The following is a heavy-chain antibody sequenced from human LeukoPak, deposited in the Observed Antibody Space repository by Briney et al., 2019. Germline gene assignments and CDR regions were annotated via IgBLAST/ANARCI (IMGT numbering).Heavy chain of an antibody. CDR1: GYTLTELS. CDR3: ARDTHWLGYYFDY. Sequence: EASVKVSCKVSGYTLTELSMHWVRQAPGQGLEWMGWINPNSGGTNYAQKFQGRVTMTRDTSISTAYMELSRLRSDDTAVYYCARDTHWLGYYFDYWGQGTLVTVSS. D-gene: IGHD6-19*01. CDR2: INPNSGGT. J-gene: IGHJ4*02. V-gene: IGHV1-2*02.